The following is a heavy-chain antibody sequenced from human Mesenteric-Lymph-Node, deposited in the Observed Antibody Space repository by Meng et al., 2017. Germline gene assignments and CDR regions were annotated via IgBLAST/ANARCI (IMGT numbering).Heavy chain of an antibody. Sequence: GESLKISCAASGFTFSDYYMSWIRQAPGKGLEWVSYISSSGSTIYYADSVKGRFTISRDNSKNTLYLQMNSLRAEDTAVYYCAKDQEYYYDSSGQPPGYWGQGTLVTVSS. V-gene: IGHV3-11*01. D-gene: IGHD3-22*01. CDR1: GFTFSDYY. CDR2: ISSSGSTI. CDR3: AKDQEYYYDSSGQPPGY. J-gene: IGHJ4*02.